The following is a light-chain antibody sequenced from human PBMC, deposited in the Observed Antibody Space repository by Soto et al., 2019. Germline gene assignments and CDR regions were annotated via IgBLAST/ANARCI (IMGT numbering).Light chain of an antibody. J-gene: IGKJ3*01. CDR1: QDIRHF. Sequence: DVQMTQSPPSLSASVGDRVTITCRASQDIRHFVAWYQQKPGKAPKLLIYAASTLQSGVPSRFSGSGSGTDFTLTIHSLQPEDVATYSCQKYSSVPVFGPGTKVEI. CDR3: QKYSSVPV. CDR2: AAS. V-gene: IGKV1-27*01.